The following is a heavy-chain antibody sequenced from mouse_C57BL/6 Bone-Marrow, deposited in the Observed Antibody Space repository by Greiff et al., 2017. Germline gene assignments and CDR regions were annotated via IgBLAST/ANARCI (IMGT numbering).Heavy chain of an antibody. CDR3: AGRGGAYGSNFHY. Sequence: QVQLQQSGAELVRPGASVKLSCKASGYTFTSYGISWVKQRPGQGLEWIGEIYPRSGSTYYNEKFKGKATLTADKSSSTAYMELRSLTSEDSAVYFCAGRGGAYGSNFHYWGEGTTLTVSS. V-gene: IGHV1-81*01. CDR2: IYPRSGST. CDR1: GYTFTSYG. D-gene: IGHD1-1*01. J-gene: IGHJ2*01.